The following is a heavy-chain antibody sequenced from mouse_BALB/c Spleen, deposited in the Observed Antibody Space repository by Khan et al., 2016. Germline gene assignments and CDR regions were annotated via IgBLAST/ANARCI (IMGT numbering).Heavy chain of an antibody. D-gene: IGHD1-2*01. CDR2: IDPANGNT. CDR1: GFNIKDTY. CDR3: APYGRGFAY. V-gene: IGHV14-3*02. Sequence: VQLQQSGAELVKPGASVKLSCTASGFNIKDTYMHWVKLRPEQGLEWIGRIDPANGNTKYDPKFQGKATITADTSSNTAYLQLSSLTSADAAVYYCAPYGRGFAYWGQGTLVTVSA. J-gene: IGHJ3*01.